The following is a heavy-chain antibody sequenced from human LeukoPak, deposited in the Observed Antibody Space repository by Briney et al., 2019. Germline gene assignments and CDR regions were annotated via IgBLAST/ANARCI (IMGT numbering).Heavy chain of an antibody. V-gene: IGHV3-74*01. D-gene: IGHD6-19*01. Sequence: GGSLRLSCAASGFTFSSYWMHWVRQAPGKGLVWVSRINSDGYSISYADSVKGRFTISRENAKNTLYLQMNSLTVEDTAVYYCARATAVAGTDSWGQGTLVTVSS. CDR3: ARATAVAGTDS. J-gene: IGHJ4*02. CDR1: GFTFSSYW. CDR2: INSDGYSI.